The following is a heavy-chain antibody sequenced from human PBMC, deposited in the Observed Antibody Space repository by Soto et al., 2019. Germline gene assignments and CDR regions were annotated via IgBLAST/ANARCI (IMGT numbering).Heavy chain of an antibody. V-gene: IGHV3-13*01. CDR3: TRKTPPTGLEV. CDR2: IGSGGDT. J-gene: IGHJ6*02. D-gene: IGHD3-9*01. Sequence: EVQLVESGGGLVQPGGSLRLSCAASGFTLSSYDIHWVRQATGEGLAWVSGIGSGGDTHYADSVKGRLIISREDGKNSLDLQMNNLRVGDTAVYYCTRKTPPTGLEVWGQGATVTVSS. CDR1: GFTLSSYD.